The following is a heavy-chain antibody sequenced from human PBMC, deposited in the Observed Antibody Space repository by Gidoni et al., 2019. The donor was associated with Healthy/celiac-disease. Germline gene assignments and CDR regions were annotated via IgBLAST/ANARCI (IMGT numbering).Heavy chain of an antibody. CDR2: KKQGSEK. V-gene: IGHV3-7*01. J-gene: IGHJ4*02. CDR1: GFTFSSYW. CDR3: ASGDTWQQLEPQYYFDY. D-gene: IGHD6-13*01. Sequence: EVQLVESGGGLVQPGGSLRLSCAASGFTFSSYWMSWVRQAPGKGLEWVANKKQGSEKYYVDSVKGRFTISRDNAKNSLYLQMNSLRAEDTAVYYCASGDTWQQLEPQYYFDYWGQGTLVTVSS.